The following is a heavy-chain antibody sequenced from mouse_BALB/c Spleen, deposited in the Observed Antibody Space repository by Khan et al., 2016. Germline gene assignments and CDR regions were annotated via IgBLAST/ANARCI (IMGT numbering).Heavy chain of an antibody. CDR2: INTNTGEP. D-gene: IGHD1-1*01. Sequence: QIQLVQSGPELKKPGETVKISCKASGYTFTNYGMNWVKQAPGKGLKWMGWINTNTGEPTYIEEFKGRFAFSLETSASTAYLQINNLKNGDTATYFCARRVLRFYFDYWGQGTTLTVSS. CDR3: ARRVLRFYFDY. J-gene: IGHJ2*01. V-gene: IGHV9-3*02. CDR1: GYTFTNYG.